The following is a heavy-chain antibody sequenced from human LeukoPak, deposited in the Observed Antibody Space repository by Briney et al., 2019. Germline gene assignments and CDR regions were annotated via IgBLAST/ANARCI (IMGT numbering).Heavy chain of an antibody. CDR1: GGSISSSSYY. CDR2: VFYSGST. Sequence: SETLSLTCTVSGGSISSSSYYWGWIRQPPGEGLEWIGSVFYSGSTYNPSLKGRVTISIDTSKSHFSLKLSSVTAADTAVYYCTRFRLGELDYWGQGTLVTVSS. D-gene: IGHD3-16*01. V-gene: IGHV4-39*07. J-gene: IGHJ4*02. CDR3: TRFRLGELDY.